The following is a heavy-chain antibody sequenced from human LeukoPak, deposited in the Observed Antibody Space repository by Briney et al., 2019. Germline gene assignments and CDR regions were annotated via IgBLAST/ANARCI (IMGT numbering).Heavy chain of an antibody. J-gene: IGHJ5*02. CDR3: ARAYQDSRYSSGWYGWSGFYNWFDP. CDR1: GGTFSSYA. D-gene: IGHD6-19*01. Sequence: SVKVSCKASGGTFSSYAISWVRQAPGQGPEWMGGIIPIFGTANYAQKFQGRVTITADESTSTAYMELSSLRSEDTAVYYCARAYQDSRYSSGWYGWSGFYNWFDPWGQGTLVTVSS. V-gene: IGHV1-69*13. CDR2: IIPIFGTA.